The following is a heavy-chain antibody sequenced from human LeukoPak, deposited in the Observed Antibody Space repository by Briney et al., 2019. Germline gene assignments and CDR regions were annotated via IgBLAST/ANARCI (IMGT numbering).Heavy chain of an antibody. CDR1: GFTFSSYG. CDR3: AKALGGLTGDGGDAFDI. Sequence: GGSLRLSCAASGFTFSSYGMHWVRQAPGKGLEWVAFIRYDGSNRYYADSVKGRFTISRDNSKNTLYLQMNSLRAEDTAVYYCAKALGGLTGDGGDAFDIWGQGTMVTVSS. J-gene: IGHJ3*02. D-gene: IGHD7-27*01. V-gene: IGHV3-30*02. CDR2: IRYDGSNR.